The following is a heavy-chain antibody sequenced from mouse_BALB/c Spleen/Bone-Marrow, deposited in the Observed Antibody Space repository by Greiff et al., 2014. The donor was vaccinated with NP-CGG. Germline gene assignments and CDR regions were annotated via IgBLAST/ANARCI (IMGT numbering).Heavy chain of an antibody. CDR3: ARGDPYYRYSDY. Sequence: VQLQQSGSVLVRPGASVKLSCKASGYTFTSSWMHWAKQRPGQGLEWIGEIHPNSGNTNYNEKFKGKATLTVDTSSSTAYVDLSSLTSEDSALYYCARGDPYYRYSDYWGQGTTLTVSS. CDR2: IHPNSGNT. D-gene: IGHD2-14*01. J-gene: IGHJ2*01. V-gene: IGHV1S130*01. CDR1: GYTFTSSW.